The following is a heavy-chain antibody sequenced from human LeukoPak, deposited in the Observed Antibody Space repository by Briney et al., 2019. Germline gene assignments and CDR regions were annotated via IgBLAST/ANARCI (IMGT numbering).Heavy chain of an antibody. J-gene: IGHJ4*02. V-gene: IGHV3-7*01. CDR2: IKPDGSEK. Sequence: GGSLRLSCAASGFAFSSYAMHWVRQAPGKGLEWVANIKPDGSEKYYVDSVKGRFTISRDNAKNSLYLQMNSLRAEDTAVYYCASGYSSSWATFDYWGQGTLVTVSS. CDR1: GFAFSSYA. CDR3: ASGYSSSWATFDY. D-gene: IGHD6-13*01.